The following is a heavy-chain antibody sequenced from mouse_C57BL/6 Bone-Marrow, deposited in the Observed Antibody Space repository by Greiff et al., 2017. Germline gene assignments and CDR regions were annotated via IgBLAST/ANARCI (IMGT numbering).Heavy chain of an antibody. CDR2: ISDGGSYT. D-gene: IGHD2-4*01. CDR1: GFTFSSYA. V-gene: IGHV5-4*01. CDR3: ARDKGYDYDGFAY. Sequence: EVQRVESGGGLVKPGGSLKLSCAASGFTFSSYAMSWVRQTPEKRLEWVATISDGGSYTYYPDNVKGRFTISRDNAKNNLYLQMSHLTSEDTAMYYCARDKGYDYDGFAYWGQGTLVTVSA. J-gene: IGHJ3*01.